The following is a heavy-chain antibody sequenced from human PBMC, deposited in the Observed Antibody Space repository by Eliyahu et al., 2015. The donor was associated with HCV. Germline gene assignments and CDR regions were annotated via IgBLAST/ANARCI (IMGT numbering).Heavy chain of an antibody. D-gene: IGHD2-15*01. V-gene: IGHV1-69*04. CDR2: IIPILGIA. CDR1: GGTFSSYA. CDR3: AREYCSGGSCYSRYYYGMDV. Sequence: QVQLVQSGAEVKKPGSSVKVSCKAXGGTFSSYAXSWVRQAPGQGLEWMGRIIPILGIANYAQKFQGRVTITADKSTSTAYMELSSLRSEDTAVYYCAREYCSGGSCYSRYYYGMDVWGQGTTVTVSS. J-gene: IGHJ6*02.